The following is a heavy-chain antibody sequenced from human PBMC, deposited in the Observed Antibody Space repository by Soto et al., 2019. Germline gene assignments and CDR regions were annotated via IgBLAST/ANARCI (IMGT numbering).Heavy chain of an antibody. J-gene: IGHJ4*02. CDR3: VKDSESSGYLTHLDY. D-gene: IGHD3-22*01. V-gene: IGHV3-9*01. Sequence: GGSLRLSCVASGFTFDDYAIHWVRQTPGKGLEWVSGLTWNGEVLGYADSVKGRFTISRVNAKNSLYLEMNSLRPEDTALYYCVKDSESSGYLTHLDYWGQGTLVTVSS. CDR1: GFTFDDYA. CDR2: LTWNGEVL.